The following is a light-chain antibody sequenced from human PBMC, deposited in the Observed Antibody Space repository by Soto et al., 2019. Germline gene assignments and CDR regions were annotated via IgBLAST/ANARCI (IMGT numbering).Light chain of an antibody. Sequence: VLTQPPSASGTPGQRVTISCSGSSSNIGSNFVYWYQQLPGTAPKLLIHSNNQRPSGVPDRFSGSKSGPSASLSISGLRFEDEADYYCAAWDDSLSGHYVFGTATKVTVL. CDR1: SSNIGSNF. CDR3: AAWDDSLSGHYV. CDR2: SNN. V-gene: IGLV1-47*02. J-gene: IGLJ1*01.